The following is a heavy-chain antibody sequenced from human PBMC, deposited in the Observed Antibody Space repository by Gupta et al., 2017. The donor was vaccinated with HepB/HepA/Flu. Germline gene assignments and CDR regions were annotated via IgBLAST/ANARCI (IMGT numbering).Heavy chain of an antibody. CDR1: GFTFGTSW. D-gene: IGHD3-16*01. Sequence: EGQLVESGGDLVQPGGSLRLSCAASGFTFGTSWMSWVRQAPGKGLECVALINEDGRKKFYVDSVKGRFTIARDNTRNSMYLQMDSLRGEDTAGYCCAGDPAWGAYDYWGQGILVTVAS. CDR3: AGDPAWGAYDY. J-gene: IGHJ4*02. V-gene: IGHV3-7*01. CDR2: INEDGRKK.